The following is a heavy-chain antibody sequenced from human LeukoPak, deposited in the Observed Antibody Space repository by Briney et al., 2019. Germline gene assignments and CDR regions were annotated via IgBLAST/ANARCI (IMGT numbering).Heavy chain of an antibody. Sequence: GGSLRLSCAASGFTFSSYAMHWVRQAPGKGLEYVSAISSNGGSTYYANSVKGRFTISRDNSKNTLYLQMGSLRAEDMAVYYCAKGSTGRSGSYYEYLQNWGQGTLVTVSS. J-gene: IGHJ1*01. CDR3: AKGSTGRSGSYYEYLQN. CDR2: ISSNGGST. D-gene: IGHD1-26*01. V-gene: IGHV3-64*01. CDR1: GFTFSSYA.